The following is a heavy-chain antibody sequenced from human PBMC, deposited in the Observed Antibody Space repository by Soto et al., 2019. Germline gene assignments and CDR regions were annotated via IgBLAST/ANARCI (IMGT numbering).Heavy chain of an antibody. Sequence: GGSLRLSCAASGFTFSNYVLSWVRQAPGKGLEWVSAISGTGGSTYYADSVKGRFTISRDNAKNSLYLQMNSLRVEDTALYYCAKGIAAADTHYYYYYMDVWGKGTTVTVSS. CDR3: AKGIAAADTHYYYYYMDV. D-gene: IGHD6-13*01. CDR2: ISGTGGST. CDR1: GFTFSNYV. J-gene: IGHJ6*03. V-gene: IGHV3-23*01.